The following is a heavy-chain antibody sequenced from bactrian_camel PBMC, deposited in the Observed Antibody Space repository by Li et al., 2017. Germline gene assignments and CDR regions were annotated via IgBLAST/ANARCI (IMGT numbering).Heavy chain of an antibody. CDR2: IDSTGHI. Sequence: HVQLVESGGGSVQAGGSLRLSCTASGIQRKGYCLGWSRQVPGKDREGVASIDSTGHISYADSVRGRFTISRDNAKTTVSLQMDSLKPEDTAIYYCAARDQRCGWNIYQLRPTDFAFWGQGTQVTVS. CDR1: GIQRKGYC. V-gene: IGHV3S53*01. D-gene: IGHD1*01. CDR3: AARDQRCGWNIYQLRPTDFAF. J-gene: IGHJ6*01.